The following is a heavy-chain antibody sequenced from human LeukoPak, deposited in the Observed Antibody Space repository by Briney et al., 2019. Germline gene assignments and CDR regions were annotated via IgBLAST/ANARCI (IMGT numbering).Heavy chain of an antibody. J-gene: IGHJ4*02. CDR2: MNPNSGNT. CDR1: GYTSTSYD. CDR3: ARDLFYDFWSGYYFDY. Sequence: ASVKVSCKASGYTSTSYDINWVRQATGQGLEWMGWMNPNSGNTGYAQKFQGRVTMTRNTSISTAYMELSSLRSDDTAVYYCARDLFYDFWSGYYFDYWGQGTLVTVSS. D-gene: IGHD3-3*01. V-gene: IGHV1-8*01.